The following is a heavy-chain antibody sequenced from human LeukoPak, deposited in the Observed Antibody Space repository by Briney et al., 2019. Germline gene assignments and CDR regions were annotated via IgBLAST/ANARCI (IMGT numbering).Heavy chain of an antibody. CDR2: INHSGGT. CDR1: GDSFSGYY. Sequence: SETLSLTCAVYGDSFSGYYWSWIRQPPGKGLEWVGEINHSGGTNYNPSLKSRVTISLDTSKNQFSLKLSSVTAADTAVYYCARGGVYDFWSGYYRFDPWGQGTLVTVSS. V-gene: IGHV4-34*01. J-gene: IGHJ5*02. CDR3: ARGGVYDFWSGYYRFDP. D-gene: IGHD3-3*01.